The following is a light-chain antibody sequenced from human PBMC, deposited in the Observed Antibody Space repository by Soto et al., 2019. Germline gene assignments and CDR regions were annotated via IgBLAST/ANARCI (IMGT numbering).Light chain of an antibody. V-gene: IGLV2-11*01. CDR2: DVS. Sequence: QSALTQPRSVSGSPGQSVTISCTGTSSDVGGYNFVSWYQQYPGKAPKFMIYDVSKRPSGVPDRFSGSKSGNTASLTISGRLAEDEADYYCCSYAGSHTFVFGTGTKVTVL. J-gene: IGLJ1*01. CDR3: CSYAGSHTFV. CDR1: SSDVGGYNF.